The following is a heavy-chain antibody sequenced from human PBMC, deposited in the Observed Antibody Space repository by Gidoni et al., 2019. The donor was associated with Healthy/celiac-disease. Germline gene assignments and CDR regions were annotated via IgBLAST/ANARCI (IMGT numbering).Heavy chain of an antibody. CDR3: ARQGGGNSGFDY. J-gene: IGHJ4*02. CDR1: GGSFSGYY. CDR2: INHSGST. D-gene: IGHD2-21*02. Sequence: QVQLQQWGAGLLKPSETLSLTCAVYGGSFSGYYWSWIRQPPGKGLEWIGEINHSGSTNYNPSLKSRVTISVDTSKNQFSLKLSSVTAADTAVYYCARQGGGNSGFDYWGQGTLVTVSS. V-gene: IGHV4-34*01.